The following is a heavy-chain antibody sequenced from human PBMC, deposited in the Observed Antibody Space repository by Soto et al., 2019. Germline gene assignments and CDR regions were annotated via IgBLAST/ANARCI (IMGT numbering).Heavy chain of an antibody. CDR3: AKDRTRGRFLEWLSDYGMDV. Sequence: EVQLLESGGGLVQPGGSLRLSCAASGFTFSSYAMSWVRQAPGKGLECVSAISGSGGSTYYADSVKGRFTISRDNSKNTLYLQMNSLRAEDTAVYYCAKDRTRGRFLEWLSDYGMDVWGQGTTVTVSS. CDR2: ISGSGGST. V-gene: IGHV3-23*01. J-gene: IGHJ6*02. CDR1: GFTFSSYA. D-gene: IGHD3-3*01.